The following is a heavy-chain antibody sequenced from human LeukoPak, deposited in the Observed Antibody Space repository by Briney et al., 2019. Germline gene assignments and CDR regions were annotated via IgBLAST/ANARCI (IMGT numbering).Heavy chain of an antibody. V-gene: IGHV1-58*01. Sequence: VASVKVSCKASGFTFTSPAVQWVRQARGQRLEWIGWIVVGSGNTNYAQKFQERVTITRDMSTSTAYMELSSLRSEDTAVYYCAADSVGWGFDYWGQGTLVTVSS. D-gene: IGHD7-27*01. J-gene: IGHJ4*02. CDR1: GFTFTSPA. CDR2: IVVGSGNT. CDR3: AADSVGWGFDY.